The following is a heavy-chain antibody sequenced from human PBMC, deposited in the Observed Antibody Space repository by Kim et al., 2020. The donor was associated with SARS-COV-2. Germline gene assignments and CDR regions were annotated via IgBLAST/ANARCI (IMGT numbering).Heavy chain of an antibody. V-gene: IGHV3-30*18. CDR3: AKDAEDTSYYFDY. D-gene: IGHD2-15*01. Sequence: GGSLRLSCAASGFTFSSYGMHWVRQAPGKGLEWVAVISYDGSNKYYADSVKGRFTISRDNSKNTLYLQMNSLRAEDTAVYYCAKDAEDTSYYFDYWGQGTLVTVSS. J-gene: IGHJ4*02. CDR1: GFTFSSYG. CDR2: ISYDGSNK.